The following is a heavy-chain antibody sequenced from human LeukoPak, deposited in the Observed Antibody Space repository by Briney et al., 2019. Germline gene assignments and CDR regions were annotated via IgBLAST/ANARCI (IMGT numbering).Heavy chain of an antibody. V-gene: IGHV1-2*06. J-gene: IGHJ4*02. Sequence: ASVKVSCKASGYTFTGYYIHWVRQAPGQGLEWMGRINPNSGGTNYAQKFQSRVTMTRDTSISTAYMELSRLRSDDTAVYYCARLPPGFGATNSDYWGQGTLVTVSS. CDR2: INPNSGGT. CDR1: GYTFTGYY. D-gene: IGHD1-26*01. CDR3: ARLPPGFGATNSDY.